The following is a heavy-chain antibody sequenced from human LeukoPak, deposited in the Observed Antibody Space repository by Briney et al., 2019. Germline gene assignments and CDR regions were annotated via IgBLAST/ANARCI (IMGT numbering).Heavy chain of an antibody. J-gene: IGHJ5*02. Sequence: NSSETLSLTCTVSGGSISSSSYYWGWIRQPPGKGLEWIGSIYYSGSTYYNPSLKSRVTISVDTSKNQFSLKLSSVTAADTAVYYCARDTGYASWGQGTLVTVSS. D-gene: IGHD5-12*01. V-gene: IGHV4-39*07. CDR2: IYYSGST. CDR3: ARDTGYAS. CDR1: GGSISSSSYY.